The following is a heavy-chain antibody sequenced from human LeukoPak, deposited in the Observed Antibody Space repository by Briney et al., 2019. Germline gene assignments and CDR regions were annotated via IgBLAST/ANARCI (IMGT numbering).Heavy chain of an antibody. D-gene: IGHD3-22*01. CDR2: IYYSGST. CDR3: ARDPDRAEDPLDY. Sequence: SETLSLTCTVAGDSISSSSCCWGWIRQPPGKGLEWIGSIYYSGSTYYNPSLKSRVTISVDTSKNQLSLKLSSVTAADTAVYYCARDPDRAEDPLDYWGQGTLVTVSS. CDR1: GDSISSSSCC. V-gene: IGHV4-39*07. J-gene: IGHJ4*02.